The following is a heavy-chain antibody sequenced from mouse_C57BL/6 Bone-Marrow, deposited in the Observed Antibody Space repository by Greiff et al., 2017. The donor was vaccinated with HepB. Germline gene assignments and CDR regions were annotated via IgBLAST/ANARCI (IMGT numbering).Heavy chain of an antibody. Sequence: EVQRVESGGGLVQPKGSLKLSCAASGFSFNTYAMNWVRQAPGKGLEWVARIRSKSNNYATYYADSVKDRFTISRDDSESMLYLQMNNLKTEDTAMYYCVRLPITGRAMDYWGQGTSVTVSS. V-gene: IGHV10-1*01. CDR3: VRLPITGRAMDY. CDR2: IRSKSNNYAT. CDR1: GFSFNTYA. J-gene: IGHJ4*01. D-gene: IGHD1-2*01.